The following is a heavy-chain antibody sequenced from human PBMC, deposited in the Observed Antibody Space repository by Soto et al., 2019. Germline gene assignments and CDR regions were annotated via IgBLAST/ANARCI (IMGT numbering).Heavy chain of an antibody. V-gene: IGHV4-4*07. CDR1: GGSISSYY. CDR3: ARDVMVRGVIGWFDP. Sequence: SETLSLTCTVAGGSISSYYWSWIRQPAGKGLEWIRLIYTSGSTNYNPSLKSRVTMSVDTSKNQFSLKLSSVTAADTAVYYCARDVMVRGVIGWFDPWGQGTLVTGSS. CDR2: IYTSGST. D-gene: IGHD3-10*01. J-gene: IGHJ5*02.